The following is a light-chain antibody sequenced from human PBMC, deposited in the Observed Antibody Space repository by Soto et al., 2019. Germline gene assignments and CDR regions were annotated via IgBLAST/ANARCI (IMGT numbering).Light chain of an antibody. Sequence: DIVMTQTPLSSPVTLGQPASISCRSSQSLLDSDVDTYLSWLQQRPGQPPRLLIYKTSSRFSGVPDRFSGSGAGTDFTLKISRVEVEDVGVYYCMQATQFPHTFGQGTKLEI. CDR1: QSLLDSDVDTY. CDR2: KTS. V-gene: IGKV2-24*01. CDR3: MQATQFPHT. J-gene: IGKJ2*01.